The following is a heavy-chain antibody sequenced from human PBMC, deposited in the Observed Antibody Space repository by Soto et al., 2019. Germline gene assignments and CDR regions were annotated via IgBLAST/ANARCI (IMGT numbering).Heavy chain of an antibody. Sequence: EVQLVESGGGLVKPGGSLRLSCAASGFTFSNAWMSWVRQAPGQGLEWVGRIKSKTDGGTTDYAAPVKGRFTISRDDSKNTLYLQMNSLKTEDTAGYYCTTVPTSSSVYYYYGMDVWGQGTTVTVFS. D-gene: IGHD6-6*01. J-gene: IGHJ6*02. CDR1: GFTFSNAW. V-gene: IGHV3-15*01. CDR2: IKSKTDGGTT. CDR3: TTVPTSSSVYYYYGMDV.